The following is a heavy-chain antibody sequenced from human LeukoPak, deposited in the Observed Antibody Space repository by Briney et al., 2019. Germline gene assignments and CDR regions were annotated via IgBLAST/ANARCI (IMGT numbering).Heavy chain of an antibody. CDR3: ARNSAIIDF. CDR1: EDSVSSKSAA. Sequence: SQTLSLTCTISEDSVSSKSAAWNWIRQSPSRGLEWLGRTYYRSKWYNDYAVSMKGRITISPDTSNNQFSLQLTSVTPEDAAVYYCARNSAIIDFWGQGTLVTVSS. D-gene: IGHD2-2*02. CDR2: TYYRSKWYN. J-gene: IGHJ4*02. V-gene: IGHV6-1*01.